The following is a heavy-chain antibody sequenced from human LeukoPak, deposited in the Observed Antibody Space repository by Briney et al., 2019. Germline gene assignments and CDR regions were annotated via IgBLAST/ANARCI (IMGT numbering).Heavy chain of an antibody. CDR3: AKGSYYDSSGSFYFDY. CDR2: ISGSGDNT. Sequence: GGSLRLSCVGSGFTFSSHAMSWVRQAPGKGLEWVSGISGSGDNTYYADSVKGRFTISRDNSKNTLYVQVNSLGTEDTAAYYCAKGSYYDSSGSFYFDYWGQGTLVTVSS. J-gene: IGHJ4*02. D-gene: IGHD3-22*01. V-gene: IGHV3-23*01. CDR1: GFTFSSHA.